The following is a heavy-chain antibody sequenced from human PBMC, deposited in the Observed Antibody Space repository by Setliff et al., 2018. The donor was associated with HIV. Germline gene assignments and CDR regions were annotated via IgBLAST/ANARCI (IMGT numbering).Heavy chain of an antibody. V-gene: IGHV3-66*02. CDR3: ARCRGWYGACAFDI. D-gene: IGHD6-19*01. CDR1: GFTVSSNY. Sequence: GGSLRLSCAASGFTVSSNYMNWVRQAPGKGLEWVSVIYSGGDAFYAGSVKGRFTLSRDNSKNTLYLQMNSLRGDDTAVYHCARCRGWYGACAFDIWGQGTMVTVSS. J-gene: IGHJ3*02. CDR2: IYSGGDA.